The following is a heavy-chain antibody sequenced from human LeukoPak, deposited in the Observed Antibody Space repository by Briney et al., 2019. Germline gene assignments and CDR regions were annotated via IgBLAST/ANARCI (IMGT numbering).Heavy chain of an antibody. CDR2: INPNSGGT. J-gene: IGHJ5*02. Sequence: ASVKVSCKASGYTFTGYYMHWVRQAPGQGLEWMGWINPNSGGTNYAQKFQGRVTMTRDTSISTAYMELSRLRSDDAAVYYCARGGLMVRGVILWFDPWGQGTLVTVSS. CDR3: ARGGLMVRGVILWFDP. V-gene: IGHV1-2*02. CDR1: GYTFTGYY. D-gene: IGHD3-10*01.